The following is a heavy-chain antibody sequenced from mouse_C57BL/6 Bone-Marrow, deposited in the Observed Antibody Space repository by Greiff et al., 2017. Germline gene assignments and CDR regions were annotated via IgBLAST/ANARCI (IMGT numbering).Heavy chain of an antibody. CDR2: ISNLAYSI. CDR3: AREGTGAAWFAY. CDR1: GFTFSDYG. V-gene: IGHV5-15*01. J-gene: IGHJ3*01. D-gene: IGHD4-1*01. Sequence: EVQLQESGGGLVQPGGSLKLSCAASGFTFSDYGMAWVRQAPRKGPEWVAFISNLAYSIYYADTVTGRFTISRENAKKTLYLEMSSLRSEDTAMYYCAREGTGAAWFAYWGQGTLVTVSA.